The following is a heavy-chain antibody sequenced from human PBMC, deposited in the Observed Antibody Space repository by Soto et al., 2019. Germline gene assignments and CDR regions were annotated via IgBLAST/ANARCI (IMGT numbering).Heavy chain of an antibody. CDR3: ATPGWRLDYYHGMDV. J-gene: IGHJ6*02. D-gene: IGHD6-25*01. CDR1: GGTFGSYA. V-gene: IGHV1-69*12. Sequence: QVQLVQSGAEVKKPGSSVKVSCKASGGTFGSYAISWVRQAPGQGLEWMGGIIPIFGTANYAQKFQGRVTSTADESTTTGQKELSSLRSEDTAVYYCATPGWRLDYYHGMDVWGQGTKVTVSS. CDR2: IIPIFGTA.